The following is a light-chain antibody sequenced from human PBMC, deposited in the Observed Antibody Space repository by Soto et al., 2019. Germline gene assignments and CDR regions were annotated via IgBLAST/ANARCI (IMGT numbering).Light chain of an antibody. CDR2: AAS. Sequence: AIQMTQSPSAVSATVGDRVTITCRASQGIRNDLGWYQQKPGKAPKLLIYAASRLQSGVPSRFSGSGSGTDFTLTISSLQPEDFATYYCLQDYGYPRAFGQGTKVDI. V-gene: IGKV1-6*01. CDR1: QGIRND. CDR3: LQDYGYPRA. J-gene: IGKJ1*01.